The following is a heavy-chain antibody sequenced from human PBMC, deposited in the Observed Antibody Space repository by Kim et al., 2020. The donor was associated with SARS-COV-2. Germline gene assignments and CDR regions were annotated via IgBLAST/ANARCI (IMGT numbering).Heavy chain of an antibody. Sequence: GGSLRLSCEASGFTLSGSAMHWVRQASGKGLEWLGRIRSKAEYYATAYAASVEGRFTISRDDSKNTAYLQMNSLKTEDTAVYYCTRQEVRYYYYGMDVWGQGTTVTVSS. CDR3: TRQEVRYYYYGMDV. D-gene: IGHD3-10*01. CDR1: GFTLSGSA. V-gene: IGHV3-73*01. CDR2: IRSKAEYYAT. J-gene: IGHJ6*02.